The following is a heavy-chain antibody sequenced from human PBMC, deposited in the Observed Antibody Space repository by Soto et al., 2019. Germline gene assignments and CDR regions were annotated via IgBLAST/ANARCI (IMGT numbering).Heavy chain of an antibody. V-gene: IGHV1-2*04. Sequence: ASVKVSCKASGYTFTGHYMHWVRQAPGQGLEWMGWINPNSGGTNYAQKFQGWVTMTRDTSISTAYMELSRLRSDDTAVYYCARWPMTTVTTDYYYGMDVWGQGTTVTVSS. CDR1: GYTFTGHY. D-gene: IGHD4-4*01. J-gene: IGHJ6*02. CDR2: INPNSGGT. CDR3: ARWPMTTVTTDYYYGMDV.